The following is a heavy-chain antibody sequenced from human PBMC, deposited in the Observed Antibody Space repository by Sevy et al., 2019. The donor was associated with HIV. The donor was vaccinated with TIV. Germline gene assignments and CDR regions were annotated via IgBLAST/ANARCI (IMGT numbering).Heavy chain of an antibody. CDR3: ARGLAALPGYYYGMDV. Sequence: GGSLRLSCAASGFTFSSYGVNWVRQAPGKGLEWVAVISYDGNNRYYADSVKGRFTTSRDNSKNTLYLQMNSLRADDTAVYYCARGLAALPGYYYGMDVWGLGTTVTVSS. V-gene: IGHV3-30-3*01. J-gene: IGHJ6*02. D-gene: IGHD6-6*01. CDR2: ISYDGNNR. CDR1: GFTFSSYG.